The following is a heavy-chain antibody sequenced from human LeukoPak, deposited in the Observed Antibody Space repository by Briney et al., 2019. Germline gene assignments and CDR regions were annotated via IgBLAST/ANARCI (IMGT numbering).Heavy chain of an antibody. CDR2: ISSSGSTI. CDR3: ARGREMATPFDY. V-gene: IGHV3-48*03. CDR1: GITFSSYE. Sequence: GGSLRLSCAASGITFSSYEMNWVRQAPGKGLEWVSYISSSGSTIYYADSVKGRFTISRDNAKNSLYLQMNSLRAEDTAVYYCARGREMATPFDYWGQGTLVTVSS. J-gene: IGHJ4*02. D-gene: IGHD5-24*01.